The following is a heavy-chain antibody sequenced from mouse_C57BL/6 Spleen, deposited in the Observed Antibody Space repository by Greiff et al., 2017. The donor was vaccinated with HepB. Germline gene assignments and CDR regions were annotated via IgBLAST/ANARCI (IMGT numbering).Heavy chain of an antibody. D-gene: IGHD1-1*01. J-gene: IGHJ2*01. CDR2: ISSGGSYT. CDR3: ASDRERYGRSSSFDY. V-gene: IGHV5-6*01. Sequence: EVKLVESGGDLVKPGGSLKLSCAASGFTFSSYGMSWVRQTPDKRLEWVATISSGGSYTYYPDSVKGRFTISRDNAKNTLYLQMSSLKSEDTAMYYGASDRERYGRSSSFDYWGQGTTLTVSS. CDR1: GFTFSSYG.